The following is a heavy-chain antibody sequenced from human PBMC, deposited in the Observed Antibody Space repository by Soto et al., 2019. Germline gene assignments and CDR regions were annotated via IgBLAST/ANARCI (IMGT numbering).Heavy chain of an antibody. V-gene: IGHV2-5*02. Sequence: QITLKESGPTLVKPTQTLTLTCTFSGFSLSTSGVGVGWIRQPPGKALEWLALIYWDDDKRYSPSLKSRLTIPQDTSKHQVVLTMTNMDPVDTATYSCAHSFGGYGSGSGLGDYWGQGTLVTVSS. D-gene: IGHD3-10*01. J-gene: IGHJ4*02. CDR1: GFSLSTSGVG. CDR2: IYWDDDK. CDR3: AHSFGGYGSGSGLGDY.